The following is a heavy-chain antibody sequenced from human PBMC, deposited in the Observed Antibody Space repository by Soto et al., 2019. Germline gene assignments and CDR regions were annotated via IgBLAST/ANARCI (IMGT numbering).Heavy chain of an antibody. J-gene: IGHJ5*02. CDR1: GGSISSDANF. Sequence: SETLSLTCTVSGGSISSDANFWSWIRQLPGRGLEWIGYISYTGRTYYTPSLNSRLTISLDTSKNLFSLRLSAVTAADTAVYFCARGSFSSSSSWFDPWGQGPLVTVSS. CDR2: ISYTGRT. V-gene: IGHV4-31*03. CDR3: ARGSFSSSSSWFDP. D-gene: IGHD6-6*01.